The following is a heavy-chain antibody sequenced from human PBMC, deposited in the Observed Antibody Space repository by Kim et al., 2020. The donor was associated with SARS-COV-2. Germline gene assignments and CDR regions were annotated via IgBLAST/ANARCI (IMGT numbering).Heavy chain of an antibody. CDR3: ARAQITMIVVVNAFDI. D-gene: IGHD3-22*01. V-gene: IGHV4-31*03. J-gene: IGHJ3*02. CDR2: IYYSGST. CDR1: GGSISSGGYY. Sequence: SETLSLTCTVSGGSISSGGYYWSWIRQHPGKGLEWIGYIYYSGSTYYNPSLKSRVTISVGTSKNQFSLKLSSVTAADTAVYYCARAQITMIVVVNAFDILGQRTMVTVSS.